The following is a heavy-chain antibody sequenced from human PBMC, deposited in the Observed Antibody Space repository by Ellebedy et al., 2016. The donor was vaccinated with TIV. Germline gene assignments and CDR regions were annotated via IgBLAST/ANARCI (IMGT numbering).Heavy chain of an antibody. V-gene: IGHV4-4*02. CDR3: ARFGSAGGSPYFDS. CDR1: GASIGSGRW. Sequence: MPSETLSLTCAVSGASIGSGRWWSWVRQPPGKGLEWIGQIYHTGNTNYKPSLKSGVTISMDKSKNQFSLTLSSVTAADTAVYFCARFGSAGGSPYFDSWGQGTLVTVSS. CDR2: IYHTGNT. D-gene: IGHD2-15*01. J-gene: IGHJ4*02.